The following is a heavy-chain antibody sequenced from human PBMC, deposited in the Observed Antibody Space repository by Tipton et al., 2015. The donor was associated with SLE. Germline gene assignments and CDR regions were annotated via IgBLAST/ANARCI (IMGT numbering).Heavy chain of an antibody. CDR1: GYTFHAYT. J-gene: IGHJ4*02. Sequence: SCAASGYTFHAYTMNWLRQAPGQGLEWVGWLNTNTGDGLLAQDFTGRFVLSLDTSVNTAYLQIINLQSDDTALYYCARAEYCGGSSCYAFDSWGQGTLVTVSS. CDR3: ARAEYCGGSSCYAFDS. D-gene: IGHD2-21*01. CDR2: LNTNTGDG. V-gene: IGHV7-4-1*02.